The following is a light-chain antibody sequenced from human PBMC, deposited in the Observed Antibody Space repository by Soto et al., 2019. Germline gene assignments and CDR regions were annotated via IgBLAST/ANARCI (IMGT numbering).Light chain of an antibody. CDR3: QQYDGSVWT. CDR2: GAS. CDR1: QSVSSY. J-gene: IGKJ1*01. V-gene: IGKV3-20*01. Sequence: EIVLTQSPGTLSLSPGERATLSCRASQSVSSYLAWYQQKPGQAPRLLIYGASSRATGIPDRFSGSGSGTDFTLTISRLEPEDFAVYYCQQYDGSVWTFGQGTKVDIK.